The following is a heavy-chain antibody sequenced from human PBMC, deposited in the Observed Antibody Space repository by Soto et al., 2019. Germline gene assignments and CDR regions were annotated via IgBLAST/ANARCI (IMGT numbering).Heavy chain of an antibody. CDR1: GFTFSSYS. V-gene: IGHV3-21*01. Sequence: GGSLRLSCAASGFTFSSYSMNWVRQAPGKGLEWVSSISSSSSYIYYADLVKGRFTISRDNAKNSLYLQMNSLRAEDTAVYYCARDRCSGGSCYYYYMDVWGKGTTVTVSS. CDR3: ARDRCSGGSCYYYYMDV. D-gene: IGHD2-15*01. CDR2: ISSSSSYI. J-gene: IGHJ6*03.